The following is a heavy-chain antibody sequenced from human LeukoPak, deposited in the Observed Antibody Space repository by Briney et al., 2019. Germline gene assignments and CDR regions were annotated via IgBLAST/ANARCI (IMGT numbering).Heavy chain of an antibody. V-gene: IGHV4-39*01. D-gene: IGHD3-10*01. CDR3: ARHPRGLIMAHYYYYYMDV. J-gene: IGHJ6*03. CDR2: IYYRGNT. CDR1: GDSISSSNYY. Sequence: PSETLSLTCTVSGDSISSSNYYWGWIRQPPGKGLEWIGNIYYRGNTYYNPSLKGRVTISVDTSKNQFSLRLSSVTAADTAVYYCARHPRGLIMAHYYYYYMDVWGKGTTVTISS.